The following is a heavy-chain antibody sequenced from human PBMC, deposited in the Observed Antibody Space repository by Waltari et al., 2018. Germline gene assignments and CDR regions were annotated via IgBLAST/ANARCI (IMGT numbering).Heavy chain of an antibody. D-gene: IGHD1-26*01. J-gene: IGHJ4*02. V-gene: IGHV3-7*01. CDR1: GFSFSNYW. CDR2: IKQDGSEN. Sequence: EVEFVESGGDLVQPGGSLRLSCAASGFSFSNYWMNWVRQAPGKGVGGVANIKQDGSENYYLGSVKGRFTISRDNAKNLLYLQMNSLRAEDTAVYYCARGINSPGIDYWGQGNLVTVSS. CDR3: ARGINSPGIDY.